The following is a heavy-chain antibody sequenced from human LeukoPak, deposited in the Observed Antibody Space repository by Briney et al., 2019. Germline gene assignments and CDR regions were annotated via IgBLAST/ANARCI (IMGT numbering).Heavy chain of an antibody. D-gene: IGHD1-26*01. CDR3: ARDRGELLPEYYFDY. J-gene: IGHJ4*02. CDR1: GYTFTGYY. Sequence: ASAKVSCKASGYTFTGYYMHWVRQAPGQGLEWMGWINPNSGGTNYAQKFQGRVTMTRDTSISTAYMELSRLRSDDTAVYYCARDRGELLPEYYFDYWGQGTLVTVSS. V-gene: IGHV1-2*02. CDR2: INPNSGGT.